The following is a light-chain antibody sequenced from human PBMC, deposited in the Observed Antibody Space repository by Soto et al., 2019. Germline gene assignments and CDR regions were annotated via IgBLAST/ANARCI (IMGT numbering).Light chain of an antibody. CDR1: QSLVYEYGNTS. CDR3: MQGTHWPWT. V-gene: IGKV2-30*01. J-gene: IGKJ1*01. Sequence: DVVMTQSPLSLPVTLGQPASISCRSSQSLVYEYGNTSLNWFQQRPGQSPRRLMYWVSNRDSGVPDRFSGSGSGSDFTLKISRVEAEDVGLYYCMQGTHWPWTFGQGTKVEIK. CDR2: WVS.